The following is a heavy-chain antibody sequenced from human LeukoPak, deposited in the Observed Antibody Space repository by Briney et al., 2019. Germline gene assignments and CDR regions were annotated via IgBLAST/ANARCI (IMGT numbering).Heavy chain of an antibody. CDR3: ARLYDIVVVPAADLWFDP. D-gene: IGHD2-2*01. Sequence: PSETLSLTCTVSGGSISSHYWSWIRQPPGKGLEWIGCIYYSGSTNYNPSLKSRVTISVDTSKNQFSLKLSSVTAADTAVYYCARLYDIVVVPAADLWFDPWGQGTLVTVSS. V-gene: IGHV4-59*11. CDR2: IYYSGST. CDR1: GGSISSHY. J-gene: IGHJ5*02.